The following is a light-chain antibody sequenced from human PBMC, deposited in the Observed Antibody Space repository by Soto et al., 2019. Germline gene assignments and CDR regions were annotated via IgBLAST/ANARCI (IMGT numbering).Light chain of an antibody. Sequence: EVVMTQSPATLSVSPGERATLSCRASQSVTSNYLAWYQQKPGQAPRLLIYGISTRATGVPDRFSGSGSGTDFTLTICRLEPEDFAVYYCQQYTDWPLTFGQGTKVDI. J-gene: IGKJ1*01. CDR2: GIS. CDR1: QSVTSNY. V-gene: IGKV3-20*01. CDR3: QQYTDWPLT.